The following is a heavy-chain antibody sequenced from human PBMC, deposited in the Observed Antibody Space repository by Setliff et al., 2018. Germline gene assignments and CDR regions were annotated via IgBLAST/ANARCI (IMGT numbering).Heavy chain of an antibody. Sequence: SETLSLTCTVSGDSISSGTYYWGWIRQPPGKGLEWIGSRYYSGHTYYNPSLKSRVAMSVDKAKNQFSLNLRSVSAADTAIYYCAKHGEESKVATYLASWGQGTLVTVSS. V-gene: IGHV4-39*01. D-gene: IGHD5-12*01. J-gene: IGHJ5*02. CDR2: RYYSGHT. CDR1: GDSISSGTYY. CDR3: AKHGEESKVATYLAS.